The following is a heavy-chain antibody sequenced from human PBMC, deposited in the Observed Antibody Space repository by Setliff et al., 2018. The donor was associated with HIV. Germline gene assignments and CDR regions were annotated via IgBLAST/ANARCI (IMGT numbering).Heavy chain of an antibody. CDR2: PYYTGRA. Sequence: PSETLSLTCTVSGGSINNYFWSWIRQPPGKGLEWLGCPYYTGRANYNPSLKSRLTVSVDTSKNQFSLKLSSVTAADTAVYYCARDGYNYKKGTSYMDVWGKGSTVTVSS. V-gene: IGHV4-59*01. J-gene: IGHJ6*03. D-gene: IGHD5-12*01. CDR3: ARDGYNYKKGTSYMDV. CDR1: GGSINNYF.